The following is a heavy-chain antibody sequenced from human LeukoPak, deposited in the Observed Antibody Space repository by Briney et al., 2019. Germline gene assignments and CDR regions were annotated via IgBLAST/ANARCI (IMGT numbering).Heavy chain of an antibody. CDR1: GGSISSDISY. CDR2: ILYSGSS. D-gene: IGHD1-26*01. V-gene: IGHV4-39*07. J-gene: IGHJ4*02. CDR3: ARIDRNIQSNTGRDN. Sequence: SETLSLTCTVSGGSISSDISYWAWVRQPPEKGREWIGTILYSGSSNYNPSLKSRVTISVDTSKNQFSLKLSSVSAADTAMYYCARIDRNIQSNTGRDNWGQGTLVTVSS.